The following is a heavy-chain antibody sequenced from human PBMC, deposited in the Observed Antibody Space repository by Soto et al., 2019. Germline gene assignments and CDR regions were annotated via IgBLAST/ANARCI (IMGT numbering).Heavy chain of an antibody. CDR3: ARNVAVAGTFYYYYGMDV. CDR2: INPNSGGT. CDR1: GYTFTGYY. Sequence: QVQLVQSGAEVKKPGASVKVSCKASGYTFTGYYMHWVRQAPGQGLEWMGWINPNSGGTNYAQKFQGWVTMTRDTSISTAYRELSRLRSDDTAVYYCARNVAVAGTFYYYYGMDVWGQGTTVTVSS. D-gene: IGHD6-19*01. V-gene: IGHV1-2*04. J-gene: IGHJ6*02.